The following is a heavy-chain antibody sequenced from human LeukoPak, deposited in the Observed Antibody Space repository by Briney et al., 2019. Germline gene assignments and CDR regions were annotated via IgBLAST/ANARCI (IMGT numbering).Heavy chain of an antibody. CDR1: GGSISSYY. CDR2: IYYSGST. Sequence: PSETLSLTCTVSGGSISSYYWSWIRQPPGKGLEWIGYIYYSGSTNYNPSLKSRVTISVDTSKNQFSLKLSSVTAADTAVYYCASYNFDPGKEFDPWGQGTLVTVSS. V-gene: IGHV4-59*01. D-gene: IGHD3-9*01. CDR3: ASYNFDPGKEFDP. J-gene: IGHJ5*02.